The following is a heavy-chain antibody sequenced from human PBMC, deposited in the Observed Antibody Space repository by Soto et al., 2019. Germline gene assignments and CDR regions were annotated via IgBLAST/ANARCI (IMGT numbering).Heavy chain of an antibody. V-gene: IGHV1-18*01. D-gene: IGHD2-2*01. Sequence: QVQLVQSGAEVKKPGASVKVSCKASGYNFPSFIISWVRQAPGQGLEWLGWISSYNGYTKYAEKFQGRVTMTAHTSTRTAYMELRSLRSDDTAVYYCARGGDCSSTSCYSPNYYYGLDVWGQGTTVTVS. CDR3: ARGGDCSSTSCYSPNYYYGLDV. CDR2: ISSYNGYT. CDR1: GYNFPSFI. J-gene: IGHJ6*02.